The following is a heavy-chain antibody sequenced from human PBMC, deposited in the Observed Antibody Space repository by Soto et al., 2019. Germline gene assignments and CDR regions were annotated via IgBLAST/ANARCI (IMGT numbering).Heavy chain of an antibody. CDR2: ISGRGGST. Sequence: EVQLLESGGGLVQPGGSLRLSCAASGFTFSSYAMSWVRQAPGKGLEWVSAISGRGGSTYYADSVKGRFTISRDNSKNTLYLHMNSMRAEDTAVYYCAKAKLEDRGAFDIWCQGTMVTVSS. D-gene: IGHD3-3*01. J-gene: IGHJ3*02. CDR3: AKAKLEDRGAFDI. V-gene: IGHV3-23*01. CDR1: GFTFSSYA.